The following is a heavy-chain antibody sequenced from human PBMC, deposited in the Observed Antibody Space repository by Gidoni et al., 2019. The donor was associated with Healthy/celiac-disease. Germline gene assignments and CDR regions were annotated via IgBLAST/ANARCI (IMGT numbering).Heavy chain of an antibody. Sequence: QVQLVEYGGGVVQPGRSLRLSCAASGFTFSSYGMHWVRQAPGKGLEWVAVISYDGSNKYYADSVKGRFTISRDNSKNTLYLQMNSLRAEDTAVYYCAKDAARRNYYYMDVWGKGTTVTVSS. V-gene: IGHV3-30*18. CDR1: GFTFSSYG. CDR2: ISYDGSNK. J-gene: IGHJ6*03. D-gene: IGHD6-6*01. CDR3: AKDAARRNYYYMDV.